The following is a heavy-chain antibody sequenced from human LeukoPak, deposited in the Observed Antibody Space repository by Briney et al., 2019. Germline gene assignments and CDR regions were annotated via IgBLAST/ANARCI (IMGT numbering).Heavy chain of an antibody. Sequence: ASVKVSCKASGDTFTGYYMHWVRQAPGQGLEWMGWISAYNGNTNYAQKLQGRVTMTTDTSTSTAYMELRSLRSDDTAVYYCASDSGSERSIDYWGRGTLVTVSS. CDR2: ISAYNGNT. V-gene: IGHV1-18*04. J-gene: IGHJ4*02. CDR1: GDTFTGYY. D-gene: IGHD1-26*01. CDR3: ASDSGSERSIDY.